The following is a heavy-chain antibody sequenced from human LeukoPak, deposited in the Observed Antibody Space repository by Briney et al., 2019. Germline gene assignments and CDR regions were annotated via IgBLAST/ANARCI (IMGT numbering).Heavy chain of an antibody. D-gene: IGHD3-10*01. CDR1: GGSMNYNY. CDR3: ARDVMDRGGSIFDF. CDR2: IYYSGNT. Sequence: SETLSLTCTVPGGSMNYNYWSWIRQPPGKGLEWIGYIYYSGNTKYNPSLKSRVTISIDTSKNQFSLKLSSVTAADTAVYYCARDVMDRGGSIFDFWGQGTLVTVSS. V-gene: IGHV4-59*01. J-gene: IGHJ4*02.